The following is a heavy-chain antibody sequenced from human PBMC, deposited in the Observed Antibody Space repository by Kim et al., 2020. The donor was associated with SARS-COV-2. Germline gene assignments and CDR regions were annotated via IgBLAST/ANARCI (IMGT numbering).Heavy chain of an antibody. CDR3: ARTTADYGDTFDY. CDR2: IYYSGST. CDR1: GGSISSGGYY. D-gene: IGHD4-17*01. V-gene: IGHV4-31*03. J-gene: IGHJ4*02. Sequence: SETLSLTCTVSGGSISSGGYYWSWIRQHPGKGLEWIGYIYYSGSTYYNPSLKSRVTISVDTSKNQFPLKLSSVTAADTAVYYCARTTADYGDTFDYWGQGTLVTVSS.